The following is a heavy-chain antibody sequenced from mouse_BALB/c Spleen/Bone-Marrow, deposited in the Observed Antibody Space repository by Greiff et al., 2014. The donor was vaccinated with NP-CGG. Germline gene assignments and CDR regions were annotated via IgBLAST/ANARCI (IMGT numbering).Heavy chain of an antibody. CDR3: ARYMITTSYFDY. J-gene: IGHJ2*01. CDR2: ISSGGGNT. CDR1: GFTFSSYT. V-gene: IGHV5-9*03. D-gene: IGHD2-4*01. Sequence: PGGGLVKPGGSLKLSCAASGFTFSSYTMSWVRQTPEKRLEWVATISSGGGNTYYPDSVKGRFTISRDNAKNNLYLQMSSLRSEDTALYYCARYMITTSYFDYWGQGTTLTVSS.